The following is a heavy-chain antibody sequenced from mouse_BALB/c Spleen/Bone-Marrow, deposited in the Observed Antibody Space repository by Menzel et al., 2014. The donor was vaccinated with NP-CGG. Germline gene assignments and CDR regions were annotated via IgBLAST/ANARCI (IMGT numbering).Heavy chain of an antibody. D-gene: IGHD1-1*01. Sequence: EVQLQQSGAELVTPGASVKLSCTASGFNIKDTYMRWVKQRPEQGLEWIGRIDPANGNTKYDPKFQGKATITADTSSNTAYLQLSSLTSEDTAVYYCANYYYGSSLFAYWGQGTLVTVSA. CDR2: IDPANGNT. CDR3: ANYYYGSSLFAY. V-gene: IGHV14-3*02. CDR1: GFNIKDTY. J-gene: IGHJ3*01.